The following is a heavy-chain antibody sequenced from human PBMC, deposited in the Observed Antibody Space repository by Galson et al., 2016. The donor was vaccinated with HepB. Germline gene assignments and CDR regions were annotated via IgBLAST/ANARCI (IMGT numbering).Heavy chain of an antibody. CDR3: ASPSGRYSVHTFDL. V-gene: IGHV3-21*01. J-gene: IGHJ3*01. CDR1: GFTFTSYT. CDR2: ISVSSSYI. Sequence: SLRLSCAASGFTFTSYTMNWVRQAPGKGLEWVSSISVSSSYIKHADSVMGRFSISRDNAKNSLYLQMNTLGVEDTAVYYCASPSGRYSVHTFDLWGQGTMVTVSS. D-gene: IGHD1-26*01.